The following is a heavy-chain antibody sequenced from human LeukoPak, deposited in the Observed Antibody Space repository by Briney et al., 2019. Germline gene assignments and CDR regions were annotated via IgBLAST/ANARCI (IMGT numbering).Heavy chain of an antibody. Sequence: SVKVSCKASGYTFTSYAMNWVRQAPGQGLEWMGGIIPIFGTANYAQKFQGRVTITADKSTSTAYMELSSLRSEDTAVYYCAREPIAAAGTGSAFDIWGQGTMVTVSS. J-gene: IGHJ3*02. D-gene: IGHD6-13*01. CDR3: AREPIAAAGTGSAFDI. V-gene: IGHV1-69*06. CDR1: GYTFTSYA. CDR2: IIPIFGTA.